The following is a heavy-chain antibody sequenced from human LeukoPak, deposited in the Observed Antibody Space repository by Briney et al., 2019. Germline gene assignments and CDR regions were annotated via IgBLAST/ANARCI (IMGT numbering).Heavy chain of an antibody. J-gene: IGHJ4*02. CDR1: GFTLSSYS. CDR3: ASRHFEN. Sequence: GGSLRLSCAASGFTLSSYSMNWVRQVPGEGLEWVSYISSSRTTIYYADSVKGRFTISRDNAKNSLYLQMNSLRVEDTAVYYCASRHFENWGQGTLVTVSS. CDR2: ISSSRTTI. V-gene: IGHV3-48*04.